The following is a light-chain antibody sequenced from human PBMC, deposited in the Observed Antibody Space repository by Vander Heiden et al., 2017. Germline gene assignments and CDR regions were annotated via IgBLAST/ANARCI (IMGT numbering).Light chain of an antibody. J-gene: IGLJ3*02. Sequence: SYELTQPLSVSVALGQTARLTCGGYKIGSQIVHWYQQRPGQAPVLVIYRETMRPSGISERFSGSNSGNTATLTISRAQAGDEADFYCQVWDSSTTVVFGGGTKLT. V-gene: IGLV3-9*01. CDR1: KIGSQI. CDR3: QVWDSSTTVV. CDR2: RET.